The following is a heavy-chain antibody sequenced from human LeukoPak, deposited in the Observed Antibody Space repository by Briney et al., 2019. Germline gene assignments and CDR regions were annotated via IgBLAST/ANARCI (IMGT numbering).Heavy chain of an antibody. Sequence: GGSLRLSCAASGFTFSTHWMSWVRQAPGRGLEWVANIMQDGSGKYYVDSVKGRFTISRDNAKKSLYLQMNSLRAEDTAVYYCARGSGHRTVDYWGQGTLVTVSS. D-gene: IGHD3-10*01. J-gene: IGHJ4*02. CDR2: IMQDGSGK. CDR1: GFTFSTHW. CDR3: ARGSGHRTVDY. V-gene: IGHV3-7*05.